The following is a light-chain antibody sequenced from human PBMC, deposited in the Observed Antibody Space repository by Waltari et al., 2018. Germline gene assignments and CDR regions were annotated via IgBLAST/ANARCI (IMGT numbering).Light chain of an antibody. CDR3: QVWDSSRHHVI. CDR1: GVGERR. CDR2: YDT. V-gene: IGLV3-21*04. J-gene: IGLJ2*01. Sequence: SYMLTQPPSVSVAPGQTARITCGVDGVGERRWYWCQQRPGQAPVSVIYYDTDRPSGIPDRFSGSHSGDTATLIISRVEAGDEADYYCQVWDSSRHHVILGGGTRLTVL.